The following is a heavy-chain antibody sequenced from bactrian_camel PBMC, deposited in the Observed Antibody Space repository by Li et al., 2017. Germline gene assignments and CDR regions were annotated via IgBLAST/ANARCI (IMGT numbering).Heavy chain of an antibody. CDR1: GYTYSKYS. D-gene: IGHD2*01. V-gene: IGHV3S42*01. CDR3: AVDTDWDNGGCTWWLLRRNLTAFPGDSAY. J-gene: IGHJ4*01. Sequence: EVQLVESGGGSVQAGGSLRLSCAASGYTYSKYSMGWFREKEGEGVAAMDSGGIATYADSVKGRFTISKERTGNTLYLIMKDLKPEDTGMYYCAVDTDWDNGGCTWWLLRRNLTAFPGDSAYWGAGTQVTAS. CDR2: MDSGGIA.